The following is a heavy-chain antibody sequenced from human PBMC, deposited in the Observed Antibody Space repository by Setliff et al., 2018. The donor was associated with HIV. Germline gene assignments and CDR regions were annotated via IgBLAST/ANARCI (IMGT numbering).Heavy chain of an antibody. CDR1: GGSFSGYY. Sequence: SETLSLTCAVYGGSFSGYYWSWIRQPPGKGLEWIGEINHSGSTNYNPPLKSRVTISVDTSMNQFSLKLTSVTAADTAVYYCAREVDVVTTSDAFDIWGQGTMVIVSS. CDR3: AREVDVVTTSDAFDI. V-gene: IGHV4-34*01. CDR2: INHSGST. J-gene: IGHJ3*02. D-gene: IGHD2-21*02.